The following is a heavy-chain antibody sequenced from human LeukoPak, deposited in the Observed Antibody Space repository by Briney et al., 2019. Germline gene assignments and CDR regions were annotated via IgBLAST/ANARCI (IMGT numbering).Heavy chain of an antibody. CDR3: AKDPDCTSGICYIDY. D-gene: IGHD2-8*01. Sequence: GGSLRLSCAAAGFTFSNYARSWVRQAPGKGLEWVSAISGSGGSTYYADSVKGRFTIARDKSKNTLYLQMNSLRAEDTAVYYCAKDPDCTSGICYIDYWGQGTLVTVSS. CDR2: ISGSGGST. V-gene: IGHV3-23*01. CDR1: GFTFSNYA. J-gene: IGHJ4*02.